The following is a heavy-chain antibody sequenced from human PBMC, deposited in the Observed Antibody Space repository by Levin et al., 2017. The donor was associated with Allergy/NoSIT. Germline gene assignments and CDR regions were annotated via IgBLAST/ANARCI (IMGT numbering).Heavy chain of an antibody. CDR1: GYPFTSYW. J-gene: IGHJ5*02. V-gene: IGHV5-51*01. CDR2: IYPGDSDT. CDR3: ARSDCSSSSCYAESWFDP. Sequence: ASVKVSCKGSGYPFTSYWIAWVRQMPGKGLEWMGTIYPGDSDTRYRPSFQGQVTISADKSISTAYLQWNSLKASVSAVYYCARSDCSSSSCYAESWFDPWGQGTLVTVSS. D-gene: IGHD2-2*01.